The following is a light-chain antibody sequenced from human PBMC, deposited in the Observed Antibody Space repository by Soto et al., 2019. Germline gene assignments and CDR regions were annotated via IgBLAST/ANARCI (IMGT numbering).Light chain of an antibody. J-gene: IGLJ2*01. V-gene: IGLV1-44*01. Sequence: QSVLTQPPSASGTPGQRVTISCSGSSSNIGRNTVNWYRHLPATAPQLLIYTSNQRPSGVPDRFAGSESGTSASLAISGLHSEDVADYYCSAWDDSLNGVIFGGGTTVTVL. CDR1: SSNIGRNT. CDR3: SAWDDSLNGVI. CDR2: TSN.